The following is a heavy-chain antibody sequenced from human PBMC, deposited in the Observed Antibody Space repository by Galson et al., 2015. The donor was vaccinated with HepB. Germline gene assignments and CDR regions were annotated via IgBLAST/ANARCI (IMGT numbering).Heavy chain of an antibody. CDR3: ARDQGDDYLNYYYYSGMDV. J-gene: IGHJ6*02. Sequence: SLRLSCAASGFTVSSNYMSWVRQAPGKGLEWVSVIYSGNNTYYADSVKGRFTISRDKSKNTLYLQMNSLRAEDTAVYYCARDQGDDYLNYYYYSGMDVWGQGATVPVSS. CDR2: IYSGNNT. V-gene: IGHV3-66*02. CDR1: GFTVSSNY. D-gene: IGHD4-11*01.